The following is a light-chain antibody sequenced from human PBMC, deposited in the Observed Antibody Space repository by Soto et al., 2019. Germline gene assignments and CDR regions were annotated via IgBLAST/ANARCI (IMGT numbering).Light chain of an antibody. Sequence: FVMTQSPDSLAVSLGERATINCKSTQSVLYSSNTKNHLAWYQQKPGQPPRLLIYWASTRESGVPDRFSGSGSGTDFTLAISSLQAEDVAVYYCQQYYSTPYTFGQGTKLEIK. CDR1: QSVLYSSNTKNH. J-gene: IGKJ2*01. CDR2: WAS. V-gene: IGKV4-1*01. CDR3: QQYYSTPYT.